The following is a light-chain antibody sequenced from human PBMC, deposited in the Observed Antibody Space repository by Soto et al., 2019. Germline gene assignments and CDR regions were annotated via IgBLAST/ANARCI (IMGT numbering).Light chain of an antibody. Sequence: EVVMTQSPATLSVSRGDGAALSCRASQGVGSNLAWYQQKPGQAPRLLVYGASTRATGVPARFSGSGSGTEFTLTISSLGSEDFAVYYCQQYNNWPPYTFGQGTKLEIK. CDR1: QGVGSN. CDR3: QQYNNWPPYT. CDR2: GAS. V-gene: IGKV3-15*01. J-gene: IGKJ2*01.